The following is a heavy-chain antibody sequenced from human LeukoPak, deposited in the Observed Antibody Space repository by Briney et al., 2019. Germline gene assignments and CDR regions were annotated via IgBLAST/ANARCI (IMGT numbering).Heavy chain of an antibody. D-gene: IGHD3-9*01. CDR1: GYTFTSYG. CDR2: ISAYNGNT. CDR3: ARDPGAPTYYDILTGYSGGYYYYYGMDV. V-gene: IGHV1-18*01. J-gene: IGHJ6*02. Sequence: ASVKVSCKASGYTFTSYGISWVRQAPGQGLEWMGWISAYNGNTNYAQELQGRVTMTTDTSTSTAYMELRSLRSDDTAVYYCARDPGAPTYYDILTGYSGGYYYYYGMDVWGQGTTVTVSS.